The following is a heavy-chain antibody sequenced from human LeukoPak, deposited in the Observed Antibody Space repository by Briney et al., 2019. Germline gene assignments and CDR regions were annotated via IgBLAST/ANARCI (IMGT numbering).Heavy chain of an antibody. CDR1: GFTFSSYA. J-gene: IGHJ4*02. Sequence: GGSLRLSCAASGFTFSSYAMHWVRQAPGKGLEWVANIKQDGSEKYYVDSVKGRFTISRDNAKNSLYLQMNSLRAEDTAMYYCARDFRFLDDYWGQGTLVTVSS. CDR3: ARDFRFLDDY. CDR2: IKQDGSEK. V-gene: IGHV3-7*01. D-gene: IGHD3-3*01.